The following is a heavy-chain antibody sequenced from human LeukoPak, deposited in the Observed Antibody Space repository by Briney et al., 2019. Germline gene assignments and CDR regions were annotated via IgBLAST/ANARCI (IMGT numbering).Heavy chain of an antibody. V-gene: IGHV3-33*06. J-gene: IGHJ4*02. CDR1: GFTFSSYG. Sequence: GGSLRLSCAASGFTFSSYGMHWVRQAPGKGLEWVAVIWYYGSNKYYADSVKGRFTISRDNSKNPLYLQMNSLRAEDTAVYYCAKDGTWFGELLTLSYFDYWGQGTLVTVSS. D-gene: IGHD3-10*01. CDR3: AKDGTWFGELLTLSYFDY. CDR2: IWYYGSNK.